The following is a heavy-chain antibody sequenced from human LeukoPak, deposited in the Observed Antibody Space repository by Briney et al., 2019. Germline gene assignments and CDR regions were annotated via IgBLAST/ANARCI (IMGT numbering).Heavy chain of an antibody. CDR3: ARGMSGSYYRSYFDY. J-gene: IGHJ4*02. CDR1: GGSFSGYY. D-gene: IGHD1-26*01. Sequence: SETLSLTCAVYGGSFSGYYWSWIRQPPGKGLEWIGEINHSGSTNYNPSLKSRVTISVDTSKNQFSLKLSSVTAADTAVYYCARGMSGSYYRSYFDYWGQGTLVTVSS. CDR2: INHSGST. V-gene: IGHV4-34*01.